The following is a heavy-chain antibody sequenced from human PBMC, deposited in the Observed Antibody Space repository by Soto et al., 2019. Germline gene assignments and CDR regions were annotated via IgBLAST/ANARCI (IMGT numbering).Heavy chain of an antibody. Sequence: GASLKVSCKASGYTFTSYAMHWVRQAPGQRLEWMGWINAGNGNTKYSQKFQGRVTITRGTSASTAYMELSSLRSEDTAVYYCARSSITMVRGVIITSDALIYWGQGTLVTVSS. J-gene: IGHJ4*02. D-gene: IGHD3-10*01. V-gene: IGHV1-3*01. CDR3: ARSSITMVRGVIITSDALIY. CDR1: GYTFTSYA. CDR2: INAGNGNT.